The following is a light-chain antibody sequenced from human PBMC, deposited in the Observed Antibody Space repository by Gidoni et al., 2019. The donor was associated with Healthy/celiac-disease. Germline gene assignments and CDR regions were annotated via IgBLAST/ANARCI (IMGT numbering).Light chain of an antibody. J-gene: IGKJ4*01. V-gene: IGKV3-11*01. CDR1: QSVSSY. Sequence: EIVLTQSPATLSLSPGERATLSCRDSQSVSSYLAWYQQKPGQAPRLLIYDASNMATGIPARFSGSGSGTDFTLTISSLEPEDFAVYYCQQRSNWLTFGGGTKVEIK. CDR3: QQRSNWLT. CDR2: DAS.